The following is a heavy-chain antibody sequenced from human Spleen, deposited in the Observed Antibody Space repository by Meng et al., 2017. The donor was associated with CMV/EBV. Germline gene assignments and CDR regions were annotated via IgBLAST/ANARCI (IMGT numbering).Heavy chain of an antibody. CDR1: GGAFSSYT. V-gene: IGHV1-69*02. Sequence: SVKVSCKASGGAFSSYTISWVRQAPGQGLEWMGRIIPILGIANYAQKFQGRVTITADKSTSTAYMELSSLRSEDTAVYYCARVGYSSGWYVEYWGQGTRVTVSS. J-gene: IGHJ4*02. CDR3: ARVGYSSGWYVEY. D-gene: IGHD6-19*01. CDR2: IIPILGIA.